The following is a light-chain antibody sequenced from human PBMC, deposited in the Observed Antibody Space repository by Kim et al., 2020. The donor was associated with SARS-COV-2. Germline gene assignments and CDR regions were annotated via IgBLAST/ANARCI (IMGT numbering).Light chain of an antibody. CDR3: QSADTSGSYRV. J-gene: IGLJ3*02. CDR2: KDS. Sequence: SYELTQAPSMSVAPGQTARITCSGDALPKKNAYWYQQKPGQAPVLVIYKDSERPSGIPERFSGSSSGTTVTLTISGVQAEDEADYYCQSADTSGSYRVFGGGTQLTVL. CDR1: ALPKKN. V-gene: IGLV3-25*03.